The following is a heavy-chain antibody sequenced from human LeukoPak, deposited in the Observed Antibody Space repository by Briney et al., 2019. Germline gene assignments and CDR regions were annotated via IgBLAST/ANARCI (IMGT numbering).Heavy chain of an antibody. CDR2: ISGSGGST. J-gene: IGHJ3*02. CDR3: AKSLSDDPLADAFDI. CDR1: GFTFSSYA. V-gene: IGHV3-23*01. Sequence: GGSLRLSCAASGFTFSSYAMSWVRQAPGKGLEWVSAISGSGGSTYYAGSVKGRFTISRDNSKNTLYLQMNSLRAEDTAVYYCAKSLSDDPLADAFDIWGQGTMVTVSS.